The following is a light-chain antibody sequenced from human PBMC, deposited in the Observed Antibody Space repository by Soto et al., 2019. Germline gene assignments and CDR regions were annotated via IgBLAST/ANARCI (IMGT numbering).Light chain of an antibody. V-gene: IGKV1-12*01. CDR2: AAS. CDR1: QGISSW. Sequence: DIQMTQSPCFVSASVGDRVTITCRASQGISSWLDGYQQKPGKAPNLLIYAASSLQSGDPSRFSRGGSGTDFTRTISSLQPEDSATYYCQQANSFPLAFGGGTKVEIK. CDR3: QQANSFPLA. J-gene: IGKJ4*01.